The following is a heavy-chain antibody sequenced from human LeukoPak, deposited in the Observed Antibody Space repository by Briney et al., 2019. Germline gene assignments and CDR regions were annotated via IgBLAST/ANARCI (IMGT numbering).Heavy chain of an antibody. CDR2: ISGGGGKK. CDR1: GCTFSSYA. D-gene: IGHD6-13*01. V-gene: IGHV3-23*01. Sequence: GGALTLSRAASGCTFSSYAMSGVGQAPGKGLEGVSDISGGGGKKLYADAVKGRFTISRHNSKNTLYLQLSSLRAEDTAVYYCAKSTGYSTTGRDFDYWGRGTLVTVSS. CDR3: AKSTGYSTTGRDFDY. J-gene: IGHJ4*02.